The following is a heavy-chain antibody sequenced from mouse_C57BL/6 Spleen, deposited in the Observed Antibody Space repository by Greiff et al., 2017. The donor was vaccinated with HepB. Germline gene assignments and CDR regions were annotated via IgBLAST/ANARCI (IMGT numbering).Heavy chain of an antibody. CDR1: GYTFTSYG. CDR3: ARNDYDAYYFDY. CDR2: IYPRSGNT. V-gene: IGHV1-81*01. D-gene: IGHD2-4*01. J-gene: IGHJ2*01. Sequence: VQLQQSGAELARPGASVKLSCKASGYTFTSYGISWVKQRTGQGLEWIGEIYPRSGNTYYNEKFKGKATLTADKSSSTAYMELRSLTYEDSAVYFCARNDYDAYYFDYWGQGTTLTVSS.